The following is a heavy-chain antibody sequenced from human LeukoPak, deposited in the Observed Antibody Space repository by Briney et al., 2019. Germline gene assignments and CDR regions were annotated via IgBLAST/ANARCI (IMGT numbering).Heavy chain of an antibody. D-gene: IGHD3-16*01. V-gene: IGHV3-72*01. CDR2: IRSKGRSYTT. J-gene: IGHJ3*02. CDR1: GVTLSDHH. CDR3: TRDGGVSHNPAFDI. Sequence: GGSLRLSCAASGVTLSDHHMDWVRQAPGKGLEWVGGIRSKGRSYTTAFAASVRGRFASASDTPKNSIYLHMNLLKTEDTAVYYCTRDGGVSHNPAFDISGQGTLVTVSS.